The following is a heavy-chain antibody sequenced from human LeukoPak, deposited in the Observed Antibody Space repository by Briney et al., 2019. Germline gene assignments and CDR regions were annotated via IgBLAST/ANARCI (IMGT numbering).Heavy chain of an antibody. CDR1: GGSISSSSYY. Sequence: SETLSLTCTVSGGSISSSSYYWGWIRQLPGKGLEWIGSIYYSGSTYYNPSLKSRVTISVDTSKNQFSLKLSSVTAADTAVYYCARRRYCSGGSCYSGDNWFDPWGQGTLVTVSS. CDR3: ARRRYCSGGSCYSGDNWFDP. CDR2: IYYSGST. D-gene: IGHD2-15*01. V-gene: IGHV4-39*01. J-gene: IGHJ5*02.